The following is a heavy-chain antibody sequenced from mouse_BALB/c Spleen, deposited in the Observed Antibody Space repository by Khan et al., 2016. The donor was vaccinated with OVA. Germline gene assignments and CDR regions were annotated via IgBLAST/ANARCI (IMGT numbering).Heavy chain of an antibody. Sequence: VELVESGAELAKPGASVKMSCTASGYTFTSYWMHWIKQRPGQGLEWIGYINPTSGYTDYNQKFKDKATLTADKSSSTAYMQLSSLTSDDSAVYYCARDRMDYWGQGTALTVSS. CDR1: GYTFTSYW. J-gene: IGHJ2*01. CDR3: ARDRMDY. V-gene: IGHV1-7*01. CDR2: INPTSGYT.